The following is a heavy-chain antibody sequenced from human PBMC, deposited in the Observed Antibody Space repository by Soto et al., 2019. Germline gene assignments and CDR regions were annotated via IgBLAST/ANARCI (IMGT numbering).Heavy chain of an antibody. Sequence: SRTLSLTCTVYGVSINGYYWSWIRHRPGKGLEWIGNIYYRGNTKYNPSLKSRVTITVDTSKSQSSLKLSSVTAADTAVYYCARGWYYVFFACYSPAINYGMDVWGQGTTVTVSS. CDR1: GVSINGYY. CDR2: IYYRGNT. CDR3: ARGWYYVFFACYSPAINYGMDV. J-gene: IGHJ6*02. V-gene: IGHV4-59*12. D-gene: IGHD3-3*01.